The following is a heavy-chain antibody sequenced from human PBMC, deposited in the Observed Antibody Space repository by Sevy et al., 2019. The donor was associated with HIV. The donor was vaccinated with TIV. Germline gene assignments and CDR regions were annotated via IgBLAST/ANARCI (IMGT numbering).Heavy chain of an antibody. J-gene: IGHJ6*02. V-gene: IGHV1-69*13. CDR3: ARFWGDTAMVIYYYGMDV. CDR1: GGTFSSYA. CDR2: IIPIFGTA. D-gene: IGHD5-18*01. Sequence: ASVKVSCKASGGTFSSYAISWVRQAPGQGLEWMGGIIPIFGTANYAQKFQGRVTITADESTSTAYMELSSLRSEDTAVYYCARFWGDTAMVIYYYGMDVWGQGTTVTVSS.